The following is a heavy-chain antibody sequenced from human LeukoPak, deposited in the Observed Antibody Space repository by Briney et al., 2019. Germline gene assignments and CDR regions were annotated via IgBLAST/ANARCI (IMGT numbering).Heavy chain of an antibody. Sequence: GGSLRLSCAASGFTFSSYSMNWVRQAPGKGLEWVSSISSSSSYIYYADSVKGRFTISRDNAKNSLYLQMNSLRAEDTAVYYCARDSTTADAFDIWGQGTMVTVSS. J-gene: IGHJ3*02. D-gene: IGHD4-17*01. CDR2: ISSSSSYI. CDR1: GFTFSSYS. CDR3: ARDSTTADAFDI. V-gene: IGHV3-21*01.